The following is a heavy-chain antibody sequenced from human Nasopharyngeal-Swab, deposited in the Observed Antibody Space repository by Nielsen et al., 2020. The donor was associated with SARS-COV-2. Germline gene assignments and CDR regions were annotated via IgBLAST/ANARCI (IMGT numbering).Heavy chain of an antibody. V-gene: IGHV2-5*02. D-gene: IGHD6-19*01. Sequence: SGSTLVKPTQTLTLTCTFSGFSLSTSGVGVVWMRQPPGKALEWLAFIYWDDDKRYSPSLKCRLTITKDTSKNQVVLTMTNMNPVDTATYYCAHSALGYSSGWELDYWGQGTLVTVSS. CDR3: AHSALGYSSGWELDY. CDR2: IYWDDDK. CDR1: GFSLSTSGVG. J-gene: IGHJ4*02.